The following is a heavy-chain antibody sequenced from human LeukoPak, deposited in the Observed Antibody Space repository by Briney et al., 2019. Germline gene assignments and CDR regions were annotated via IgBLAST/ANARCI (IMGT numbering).Heavy chain of an antibody. CDR3: AREPVVVVAATIPYYYYGMDV. D-gene: IGHD2-15*01. J-gene: IGHJ6*02. CDR1: GESFSGYY. V-gene: IGHV4-31*11. Sequence: SETLSLTCGVYGESFSGYYWSWIRQHPGKGLEWIGYIYYSGSTYYNPSLKSRVTISVDTSKNQFSLKLSSVTAADTAVYYCAREPVVVVAATIPYYYYGMDVWGQGTTVTVSS. CDR2: IYYSGST.